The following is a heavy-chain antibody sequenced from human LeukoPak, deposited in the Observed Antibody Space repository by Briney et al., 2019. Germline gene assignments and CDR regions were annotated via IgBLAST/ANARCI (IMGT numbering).Heavy chain of an antibody. V-gene: IGHV1-24*01. J-gene: IGHJ6*02. CDR2: FDPEDGET. Sequence: ASVKVSSKVSGYTLTELSMHWVRQAPGKGLEWMGGFDPEDGETIYAQKFPGRVTMTEDTSTDTAYMELSSLRSEDTAVYYCAAYYYYGMDVWGQGTTVTVSS. CDR1: GYTLTELS. CDR3: AAYYYYGMDV.